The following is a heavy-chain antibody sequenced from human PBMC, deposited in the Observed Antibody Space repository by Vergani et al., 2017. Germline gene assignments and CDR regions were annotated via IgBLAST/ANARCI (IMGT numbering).Heavy chain of an antibody. J-gene: IGHJ4*02. CDR1: GFTFSSYA. CDR2: ISSNGGST. Sequence: EVQLVESVGGLVQPGGSLRLSCSASGFTFSSYAMHWVRQAPGKGLEYVSAISSNGGSTYYADSVKGRFTISRDNSKNTLYLQMSSLRAEDTAVYYCVSYDSSGYYPWDYWGQGTLVTVSS. D-gene: IGHD3-22*01. CDR3: VSYDSSGYYPWDY. V-gene: IGHV3-64D*06.